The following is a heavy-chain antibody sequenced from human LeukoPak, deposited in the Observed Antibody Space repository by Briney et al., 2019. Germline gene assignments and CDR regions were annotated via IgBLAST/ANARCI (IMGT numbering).Heavy chain of an antibody. CDR1: GYTFTGHY. CDR3: AREYYDILTGYYKHYFDY. CDR2: INPNSGGT. Sequence: ASVTVSCKASGYTFTGHYMHWVRQAPGQGLEWMGWINPNSGGTNYAQKLQGRVTMTTDTSTSTAYMELRSLRSDDTAVYYCAREYYDILTGYYKHYFDYWGQGTLVTVSS. D-gene: IGHD3-9*01. J-gene: IGHJ4*02. V-gene: IGHV1-2*02.